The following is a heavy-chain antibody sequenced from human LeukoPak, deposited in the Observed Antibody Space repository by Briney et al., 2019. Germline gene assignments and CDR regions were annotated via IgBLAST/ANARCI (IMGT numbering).Heavy chain of an antibody. V-gene: IGHV3-7*03. D-gene: IGHD5-18*01. J-gene: IGHJ6*03. CDR1: GFTFGDYA. Sequence: DPGRSLRLSCTASGFTFGDYAMSWFRQAPGKGLEWVANIKQDGSEKYYVDSVKGRFTISRDNAKNSLYLQMNSLRAEDTAVYYCARAAMVTRLLRYYYHMDVWGKGTTVTISS. CDR3: ARAAMVTRLLRYYYHMDV. CDR2: IKQDGSEK.